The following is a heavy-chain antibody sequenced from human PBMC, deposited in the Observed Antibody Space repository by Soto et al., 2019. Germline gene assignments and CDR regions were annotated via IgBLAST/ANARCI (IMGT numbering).Heavy chain of an antibody. V-gene: IGHV4-59*01. CDR2: IYYSGST. CDR1: GGSISSYY. CDR3: ARDQRYSYGYYYYYGMDV. J-gene: IGHJ6*02. D-gene: IGHD5-18*01. Sequence: SETLSLTCTVSGGSISSYYWSWIRQPPGKGLEWIGYIYYSGSTNYNPSLKSRVTISVDTSKNQFSLKLSSVTAADTAVYYCARDQRYSYGYYYYYGMDVWGQGTTVTVSS.